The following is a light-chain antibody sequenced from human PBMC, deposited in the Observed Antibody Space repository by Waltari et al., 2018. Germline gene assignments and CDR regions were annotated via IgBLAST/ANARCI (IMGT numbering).Light chain of an antibody. CDR2: DAS. CDR1: QSISGW. Sequence: DIQMTQSPSTLSPSVGDRVTITCRASQSISGWLAWYQQKPGKAPKLLIYDASSLESGVPSRFSGSRSGTEFTLTISSLQPDDFATYYCQQYNSYPWTFGQGTKVEIK. J-gene: IGKJ1*01. CDR3: QQYNSYPWT. V-gene: IGKV1-5*01.